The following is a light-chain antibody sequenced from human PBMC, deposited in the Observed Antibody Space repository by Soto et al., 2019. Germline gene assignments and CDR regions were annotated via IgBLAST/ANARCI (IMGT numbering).Light chain of an antibody. J-gene: IGKJ1*01. V-gene: IGKV1-39*01. CDR2: AAS. CDR1: QSISSY. CDR3: QQSYSTPWT. Sequence: DIQMTQSPSSLXASVGDRVTITCRASQSISSYLNWYQQKPGKAPKLLIYAASSLQSGVPSRFSGSGSGTDFTLTISSLQPEDFATYYCQQSYSTPWTFGQGTKVEIK.